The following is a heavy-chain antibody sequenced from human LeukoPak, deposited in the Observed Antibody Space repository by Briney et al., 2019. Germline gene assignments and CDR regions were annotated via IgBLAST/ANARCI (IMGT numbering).Heavy chain of an antibody. D-gene: IGHD6-25*01. J-gene: IGHJ6*03. CDR1: GFTFTSYG. CDR2: ISGSGGST. CDR3: AKEGPKSIAATGYYMDV. V-gene: IGHV3-23*01. Sequence: GGSLRLSCAASGFTFTSYGMSWVRQAPGKGPEWVSAISGSGGSTYYADSVKGRFTISRDNSKNTLYLQMNSLRAEGTAVYYCAKEGPKSIAATGYYMDVWGKGTTVTISS.